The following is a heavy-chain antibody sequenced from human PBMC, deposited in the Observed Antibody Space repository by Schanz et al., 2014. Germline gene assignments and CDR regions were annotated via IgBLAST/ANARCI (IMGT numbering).Heavy chain of an antibody. V-gene: IGHV1-3*04. Sequence: QVQVVQSGAELKKPGASVKVSCKASGYTFSSHGIHWLRQAPGQSLEWMGWINTANGNAKYSANFQARVTNTRDTSATTAYMELNNLRSEDTAGYYCARDLPYCDCGKCYSDGFDIWGQGTLVTISS. CDR3: ARDLPYCDCGKCYSDGFDI. D-gene: IGHD3-3*01. J-gene: IGHJ3*02. CDR1: GYTFSSHG. CDR2: INTANGNA.